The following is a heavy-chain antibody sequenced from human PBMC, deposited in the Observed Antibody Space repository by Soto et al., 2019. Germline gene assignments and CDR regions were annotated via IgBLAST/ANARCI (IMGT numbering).Heavy chain of an antibody. CDR2: ISGSGGST. CDR1: GFTFSSYA. V-gene: IGHV3-23*01. Sequence: GGSLRLSCAASGFTFSSYAMSWVRQAPGKGLEWVSAISGSGGSTYYADSVKGRFTISRDNSKNTLYLQMNSLRAEDTAVYYCAKDREPVGQQLAINWFDPWGQGTLVTVSS. D-gene: IGHD6-13*01. J-gene: IGHJ5*02. CDR3: AKDREPVGQQLAINWFDP.